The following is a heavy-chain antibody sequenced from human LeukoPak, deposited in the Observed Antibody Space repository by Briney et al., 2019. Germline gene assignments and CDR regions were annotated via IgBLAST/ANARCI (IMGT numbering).Heavy chain of an antibody. J-gene: IGHJ4*02. Sequence: PGGSLRLSCAASAFTFRSYAMSSGRQAGGEGLEWVSAISGSGGSTYYADSVKGRFTISRDNSKNTLYLQMSSMRAEDTAVYYCAKPKDNSLYCFDYWGQGTLVTVSS. V-gene: IGHV3-23*01. CDR1: AFTFRSYA. D-gene: IGHD1-20*01. CDR2: ISGSGGST. CDR3: AKPKDNSLYCFDY.